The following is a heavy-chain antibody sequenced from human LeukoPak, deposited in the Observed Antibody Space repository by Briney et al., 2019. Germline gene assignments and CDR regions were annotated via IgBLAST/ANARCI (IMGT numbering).Heavy chain of an antibody. Sequence: PGGSLRLSCAASGFTFSSYGMHWVRQAPGKGLEWVAVISYDGSNKYYADSVKGRFTISRDNSKNTLYLQMNSLRAEDTAVYYCAKGYGYGVDYFDYWGQGTPVTVSS. CDR2: ISYDGSNK. J-gene: IGHJ4*02. CDR1: GFTFSSYG. CDR3: AKGYGYGVDYFDY. V-gene: IGHV3-30*18. D-gene: IGHD4/OR15-4a*01.